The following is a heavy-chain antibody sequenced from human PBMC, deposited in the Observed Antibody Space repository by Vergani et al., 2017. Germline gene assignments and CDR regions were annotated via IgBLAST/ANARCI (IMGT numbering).Heavy chain of an antibody. Sequence: QVQLQESGPGLVKPSQTLSLTCTVSGGSISSGGYYWSWIRQHPGKGLEWIGYIYDSGSTYYNPSLKSRVTISVDTSKNQFSLKLSSVTAADTAVYYCARDVVVPAAISYYYYYMDVWGKGTTVTVSS. V-gene: IGHV4-31*03. J-gene: IGHJ6*03. CDR1: GGSISSGGYY. D-gene: IGHD2-2*01. CDR2: IYDSGST. CDR3: ARDVVVPAAISYYYYYMDV.